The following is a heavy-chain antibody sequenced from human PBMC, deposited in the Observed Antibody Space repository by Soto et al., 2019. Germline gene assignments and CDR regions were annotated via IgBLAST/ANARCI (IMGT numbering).Heavy chain of an antibody. J-gene: IGHJ4*02. V-gene: IGHV3-23*01. Sequence: PGGSLRLSCAASGFTFSSYAMSWVRQAPGKGLEWVSVISGSDDSTYYADSVKGRFTISRDNSKNTLYLQMSSLRAEDTAVYYCAKRSSSTEYTWNYGTYFDYWGQGALVTV. CDR3: AKRSSSTEYTWNYGTYFDY. CDR2: ISGSDDST. CDR1: GFTFSSYA. D-gene: IGHD1-7*01.